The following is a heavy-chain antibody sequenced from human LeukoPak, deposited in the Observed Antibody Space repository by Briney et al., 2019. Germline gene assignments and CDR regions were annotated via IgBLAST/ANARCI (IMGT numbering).Heavy chain of an antibody. J-gene: IGHJ4*02. D-gene: IGHD3-10*01. V-gene: IGHV3-72*01. CDR2: SRNKGFIYTT. Sequence: GGSLRLSCAVSGYTFSDHYIDWVRQAPGKGLEWVGRSRNKGFIYTTAYAASVKGRFTISRDDSKNSVHLQMNGLKIEDTAVYYCATHSYNEDYWGQGTLVTVSS. CDR1: GYTFSDHY. CDR3: ATHSYNEDY.